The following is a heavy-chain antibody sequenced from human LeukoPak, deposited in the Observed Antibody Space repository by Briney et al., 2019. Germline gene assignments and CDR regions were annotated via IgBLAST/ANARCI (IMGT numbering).Heavy chain of an antibody. Sequence: GGSLRLSCAASGFTFSSYAMSWVRQAPGKGLEWVSAISGSGGSTYYADSVKGRFTISRDNSKDTLYLQMNSLRAEDTAVYYCAKAGHGYCSSTSCLDYYYMDVWGKGTTVTVSS. J-gene: IGHJ6*03. CDR3: AKAGHGYCSSTSCLDYYYMDV. D-gene: IGHD2-2*01. CDR2: ISGSGGST. CDR1: GFTFSSYA. V-gene: IGHV3-23*01.